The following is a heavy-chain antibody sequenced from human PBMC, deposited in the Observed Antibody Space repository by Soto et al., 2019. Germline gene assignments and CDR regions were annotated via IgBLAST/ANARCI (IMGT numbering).Heavy chain of an antibody. CDR1: GFTFSSHA. Sequence: EVQLVESGGGLVQPGGSLRLSCAASGFTFSSHAMHWVRQAPGKGLEFVSAISPNGGTTYYANSVKGRFIISRDNCKNTLYLQMGSLRAEDMAVYYCARGHVDIVATTDYWGQGTLVTVSS. V-gene: IGHV3-64*01. CDR2: ISPNGGTT. J-gene: IGHJ4*02. D-gene: IGHD5-12*01. CDR3: ARGHVDIVATTDY.